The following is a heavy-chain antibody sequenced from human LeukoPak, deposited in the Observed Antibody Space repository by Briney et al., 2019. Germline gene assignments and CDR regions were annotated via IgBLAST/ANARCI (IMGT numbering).Heavy chain of an antibody. D-gene: IGHD4-17*01. Sequence: EASVKVSCKASGYSFSDNHMHWVRQAPGQGLEWMGWINPNSGGTNYAQKFQGRVTMTRDASISTAYLELSRLRSDDTAVYYCAREVYGDSSFDYWGQGTLLTVSS. CDR1: GYSFSDNH. CDR2: INPNSGGT. V-gene: IGHV1-2*02. CDR3: AREVYGDSSFDY. J-gene: IGHJ4*02.